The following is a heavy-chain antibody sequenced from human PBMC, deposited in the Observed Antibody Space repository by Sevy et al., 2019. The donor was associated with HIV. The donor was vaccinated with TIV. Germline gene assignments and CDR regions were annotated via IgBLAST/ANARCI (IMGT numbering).Heavy chain of an antibody. CDR1: GFTFSSYS. CDR3: ARVKFGGRYAFDI. V-gene: IGHV3-21*01. Sequence: GGSLRLSCAASGFTFSSYSMNWVRQAPGKGLEWVSSISSSSSYIYYADSVKGRFTISRDNAKNSLYLQMNSLRAEDTALYYCARVKFGGRYAFDIWGQGTMVTVSS. J-gene: IGHJ3*02. D-gene: IGHD1-26*01. CDR2: ISSSSSYI.